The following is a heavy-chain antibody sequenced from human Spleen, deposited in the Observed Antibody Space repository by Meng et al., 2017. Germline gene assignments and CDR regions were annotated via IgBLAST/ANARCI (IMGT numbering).Heavy chain of an antibody. V-gene: IGHV3-21*01. CDR3: ARVAIDSSGYSLDAFDI. CDR1: GFTFSSYS. Sequence: GESLKISCAASGFTFSSYSMNWVRQAPGKGLEWVSSISSSSSYIYYADSVKGRFTISRDNAKNSLYLQRNSLRAEDTAVYYCARVAIDSSGYSLDAFDIWGQGTMVTVSS. J-gene: IGHJ3*02. D-gene: IGHD3-22*01. CDR2: ISSSSSYI.